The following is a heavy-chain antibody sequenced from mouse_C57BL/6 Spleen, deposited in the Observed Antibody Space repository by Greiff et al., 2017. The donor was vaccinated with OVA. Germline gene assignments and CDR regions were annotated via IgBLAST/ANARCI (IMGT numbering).Heavy chain of an antibody. J-gene: IGHJ1*03. V-gene: IGHV5-17*01. Sequence: EVQGVESGGGLVKPGGSLKLSCAASGFTFSDYGMHWVRQAPEKGLEWVAYISSGSSTIYYADTVKGRFTISRDNAKNTLFLQMTSLRSEDTAMYYWASGAAERGWDHRYLDVWGRGTSVTVSS. D-gene: IGHD4-1*01. CDR2: ISSGSSTI. CDR3: ASGAAERGWDHRYLDV. CDR1: GFTFSDYG.